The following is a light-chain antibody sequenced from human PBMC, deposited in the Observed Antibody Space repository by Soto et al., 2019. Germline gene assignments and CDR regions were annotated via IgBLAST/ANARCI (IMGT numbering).Light chain of an antibody. V-gene: IGKV3D-20*02. Sequence: IVLSQSHGTLSLSPGERATLSCRASQSVSSSYLAWYQQKPGQAPRLLIYGASSRATGIPDRFSGSGSGTDFTLTISSLEPEDFAVYYCQQRSNWPPITFGQGTRLEIK. J-gene: IGKJ5*01. CDR2: GAS. CDR3: QQRSNWPPIT. CDR1: QSVSSSY.